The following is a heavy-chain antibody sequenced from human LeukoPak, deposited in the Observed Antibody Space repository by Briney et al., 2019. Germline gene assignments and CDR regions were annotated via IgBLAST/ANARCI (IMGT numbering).Heavy chain of an antibody. CDR3: AREGGDTAMVNFDY. CDR1: GFTFSSYG. V-gene: IGHV3-30*02. J-gene: IGHJ4*02. Sequence: GGSLRLSCAASGFTFSSYGMHWVRQAPGKGLEWVAFIRYDGSDKYYADSVKGRFTISRDNSKNTLFLQMNSLRSEDTAVYYCAREGGDTAMVNFDYWGQGTLVTVSS. D-gene: IGHD5-18*01. CDR2: IRYDGSDK.